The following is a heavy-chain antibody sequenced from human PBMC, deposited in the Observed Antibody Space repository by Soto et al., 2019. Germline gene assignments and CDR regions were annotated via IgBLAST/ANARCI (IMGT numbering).Heavy chain of an antibody. CDR2: ISYDGSNK. D-gene: IGHD6-19*01. CDR3: AKGLGYSSGWYRWFDP. J-gene: IGHJ5*02. CDR1: GFXFSSXX. Sequence: QVQLVESGGGVVQXXXXXXXSCAASGFXFSSXXXHWVRQAPXKGXXXVAVISYDGSNKYYADSVKGRFTISRDNSKNTLYLQMNSLRAEDTAVYYCAKGLGYSSGWYRWFDPWGQGTLVTVSS. V-gene: IGHV3-30*18.